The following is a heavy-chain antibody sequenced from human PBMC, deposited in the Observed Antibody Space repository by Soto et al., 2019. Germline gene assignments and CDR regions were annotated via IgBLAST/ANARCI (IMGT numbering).Heavy chain of an antibody. CDR1: GFTFSYYG. CDR2: ISYDGSSE. Sequence: GGSLRPSCTGAGFTFSYYGIHWVRQAPGKGLEWVALISYDGSSEYYADSVKDRFTISRDNSKNTLYLEMNRVRPEDTAVYYCAKEIEEAAIRLDCYSYGLAVWGQGTTVTAPS. J-gene: IGHJ6*02. CDR3: AKEIEEAAIRLDCYSYGLAV. V-gene: IGHV3-30*18. D-gene: IGHD2-2*02.